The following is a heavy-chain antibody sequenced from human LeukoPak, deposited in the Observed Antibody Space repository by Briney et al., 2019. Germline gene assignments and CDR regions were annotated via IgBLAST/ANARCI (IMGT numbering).Heavy chain of an antibody. D-gene: IGHD1-26*01. V-gene: IGHV3-23*01. Sequence: PGGSLRLSCAASGFTFSSYAMSWVRQAPGKGLEWVSAISGSGGSTYYADSVKGRFTISRDNSKNTLYLQMNSLRAEDTAVYYCARISRSIVGATGFLDYWGQGTLVTVSS. CDR3: ARISRSIVGATGFLDY. CDR2: ISGSGGST. CDR1: GFTFSSYA. J-gene: IGHJ4*02.